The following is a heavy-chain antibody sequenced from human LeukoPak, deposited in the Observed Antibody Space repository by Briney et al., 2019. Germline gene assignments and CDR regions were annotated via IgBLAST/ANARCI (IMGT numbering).Heavy chain of an antibody. V-gene: IGHV3-7*01. D-gene: IGHD2-2*01. Sequence: GGSLRLSCAASGFTFSSYWMSWVRQAPGKGLEWVANIKHDGSEKYYVDSVKGRFTISRDNAKNSLYLQMDSLRAEDTAVYYCARGLVPAANDYYYMDVWGKGTTVTVSS. CDR3: ARGLVPAANDYYYMDV. CDR1: GFTFSSYW. CDR2: IKHDGSEK. J-gene: IGHJ6*03.